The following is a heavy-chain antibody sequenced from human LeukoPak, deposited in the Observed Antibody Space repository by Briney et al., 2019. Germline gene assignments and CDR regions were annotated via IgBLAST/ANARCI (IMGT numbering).Heavy chain of an antibody. V-gene: IGHV3-23*01. CDR3: AKPPYLYFGSGSYQFAY. CDR2: ISGSGGST. Sequence: GGSLRLSCAASGFTFSSYAMSWVRQAPGKGLEWVSAISGSGGSTYYADSVKGRFTISRDSSKNTLYLQMNSLRAEDTAVYYCAKPPYLYFGSGSYQFAYWGQGTLVTVSS. J-gene: IGHJ4*02. CDR1: GFTFSSYA. D-gene: IGHD3-10*01.